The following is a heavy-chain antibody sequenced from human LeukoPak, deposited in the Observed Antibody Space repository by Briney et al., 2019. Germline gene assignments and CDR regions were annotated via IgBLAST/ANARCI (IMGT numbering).Heavy chain of an antibody. D-gene: IGHD3-3*01. CDR1: GGSFSGYY. CDR3: ARHGPYYDFWSGGNFDY. CDR2: INHSGST. V-gene: IGHV4-34*01. Sequence: SETLSLTCAVYGGSFSGYYWSWIRQPPGKGLEWIGEINHSGSTNYNPSLKSRVTISVDTSKNQLSLKLSSVTAADTAVYYCARHGPYYDFWSGGNFDYWGQGTLVTVSS. J-gene: IGHJ4*02.